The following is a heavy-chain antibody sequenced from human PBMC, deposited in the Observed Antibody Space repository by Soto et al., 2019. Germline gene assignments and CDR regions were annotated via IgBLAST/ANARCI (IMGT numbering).Heavy chain of an antibody. D-gene: IGHD3-9*01. V-gene: IGHV1-18*01. CDR1: GYTFTSYG. CDR2: ISAYNGNT. Sequence: QVQLVQSGAEVKKPGASVKVSCKASGYTFTSYGISWVRQAPGQGLEWMGWISAYNGNTNYAQKLQGRVTMTTDTSTSTAYMELRSLRSDDTAVYYCARSPNTYDILTGYQPVYYYMDVWGIGTTVTVSS. J-gene: IGHJ6*03. CDR3: ARSPNTYDILTGYQPVYYYMDV.